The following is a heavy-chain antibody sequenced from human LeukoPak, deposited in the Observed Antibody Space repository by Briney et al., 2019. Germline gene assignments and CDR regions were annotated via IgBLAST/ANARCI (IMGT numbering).Heavy chain of an antibody. D-gene: IGHD3-10*01. Sequence: GGSLRFSCTASGFTFSHYTMIWVRQAPGKGLEWVSIIGRGGGGIHYADSVKGRFTVSRDDPKNTVYLQMSSLRVEDTAAYYCTMEPNGEAHRWGQGTLVTVSP. CDR2: IGRGGGGI. CDR3: TMEPNGEAHR. V-gene: IGHV3-23*01. J-gene: IGHJ5*02. CDR1: GFTFSHYT.